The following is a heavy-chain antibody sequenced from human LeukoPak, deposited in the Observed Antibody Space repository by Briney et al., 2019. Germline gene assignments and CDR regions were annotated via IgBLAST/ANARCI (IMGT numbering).Heavy chain of an antibody. CDR3: ARVPSGYSYGHLDY. V-gene: IGHV4-34*01. Sequence: SEILSLTCAVYGGSFSGYYWSWIRQPPGKGLEWIGEINHSGSTNYNPSLKSRVTISVDTSKNQFSLKLSSVTAADTAVYYCARVPSGYSYGHLDYWGQGTLVTVSS. CDR1: GGSFSGYY. J-gene: IGHJ4*02. CDR2: INHSGST. D-gene: IGHD5-18*01.